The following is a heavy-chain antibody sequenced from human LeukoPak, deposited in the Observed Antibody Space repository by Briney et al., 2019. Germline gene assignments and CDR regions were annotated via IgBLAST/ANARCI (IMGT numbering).Heavy chain of an antibody. CDR2: INPHSGGT. D-gene: IGHD6-19*01. Sequence: ASVKVSCKAYGYTFSDYYMHWVRQAPGQGLEWMGWINPHSGGTNYTQKFQGRVTMTRDTSISTAYMELSRLRSDDTAVYYCARGLRYSSGWYNYWGQGTLVTVSS. CDR3: ARGLRYSSGWYNY. V-gene: IGHV1-2*02. CDR1: GYTFSDYY. J-gene: IGHJ4*02.